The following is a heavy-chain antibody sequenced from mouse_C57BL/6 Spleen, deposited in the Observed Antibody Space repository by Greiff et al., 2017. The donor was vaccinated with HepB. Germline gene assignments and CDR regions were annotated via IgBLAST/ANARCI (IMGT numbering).Heavy chain of an antibody. D-gene: IGHD1-1*01. V-gene: IGHV1-26*01. Sequence: VQLQQSGPELVKPGASVKISCKASGYTFTDYYMNWVKQSHGKSLEWIGDINPNNGGTSYNQKFKGKATVTVDKSSSTAYMELRSLTSEDSAVYYFSRSPGCYYGSSSYAMDYWGQGTSVTVSS. CDR1: GYTFTDYY. J-gene: IGHJ4*01. CDR2: INPNNGGT. CDR3: SRSPGCYYGSSSYAMDY.